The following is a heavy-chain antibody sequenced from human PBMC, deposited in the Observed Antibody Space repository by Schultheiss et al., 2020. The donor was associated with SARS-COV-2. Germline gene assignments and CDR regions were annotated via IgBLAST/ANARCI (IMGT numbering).Heavy chain of an antibody. CDR3: ARDRMTTVTPIGY. Sequence: GGSLRLSCAASGFTFDDYAMHWVRQAPGKGLEWVSGISWNSGSIGYADSVKGRFTISRDNAKNSLYLQMNSLRAEDTAVYYCARDRMTTVTPIGYWGQGTLVTVSS. CDR1: GFTFDDYA. D-gene: IGHD4-11*01. CDR2: ISWNSGSI. J-gene: IGHJ4*02. V-gene: IGHV3-9*01.